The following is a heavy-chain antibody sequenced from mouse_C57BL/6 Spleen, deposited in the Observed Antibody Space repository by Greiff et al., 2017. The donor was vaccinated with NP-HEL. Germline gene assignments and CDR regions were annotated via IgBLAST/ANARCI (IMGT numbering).Heavy chain of an antibody. CDR3: ARDPGYFDY. J-gene: IGHJ2*01. V-gene: IGHV3-6*01. CDR2: ISYDGSN. Sequence: DVQLQESGPGLVKPSQSLSLTCSVTGYSITSGYYWNWIRQFPGNKLEWMGYISYDGSNNYNPSLKNRISITRDTSKNQFFLKLNSVTTEDTATYYCARDPGYFDYWGQGTTLTVSS. CDR1: GYSITSGYY.